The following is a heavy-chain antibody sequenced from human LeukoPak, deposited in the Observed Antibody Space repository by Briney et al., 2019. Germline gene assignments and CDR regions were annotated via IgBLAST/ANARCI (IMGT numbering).Heavy chain of an antibody. CDR2: ICSSSSTI. CDR1: GFTFSSYS. CDR3: ARGSVTQGY. V-gene: IGHV3-48*01. Sequence: GXXLRLSCAASGFTFSSYSMNWVRQAPGKGLEWVSYICSSSSTIYYADSVKGRFTISRDNAKNSLYLQMNSLRAEDTAVYYCARGSVTQGYWGQGTLVTVSS. D-gene: IGHD1-14*01. J-gene: IGHJ4*02.